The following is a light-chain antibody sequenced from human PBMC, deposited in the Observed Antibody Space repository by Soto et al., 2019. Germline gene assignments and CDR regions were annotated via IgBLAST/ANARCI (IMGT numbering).Light chain of an antibody. CDR2: DAS. J-gene: IGKJ2*01. V-gene: IGKV3-11*01. CDR3: QQRSNWPPYT. CDR1: QSVSSY. Sequence: EIVLTQSPATLSLSPGERATLSCRASQSVSSYLAWYQQKPGQAPRRLIYDASNKATGIPARFSGSGSGTAFTITISSLEPEDFAVYYCQQRSNWPPYTFGQGTKLEIK.